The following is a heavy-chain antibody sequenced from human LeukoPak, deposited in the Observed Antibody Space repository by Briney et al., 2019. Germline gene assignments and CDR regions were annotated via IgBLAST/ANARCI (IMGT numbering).Heavy chain of an antibody. CDR1: GYTFTGYY. J-gene: IGHJ4*02. CDR3: AGGYYGSGSYDY. Sequence: ASVKASCKASGYTFTGYYMHWVRQAPGQGLEWMGRINPNSGGTNYAQKFQGRVTMTRDTSISTAYMELSRLRSDDTAVYYCAGGYYGSGSYDYWGQGTLVTVSS. V-gene: IGHV1-2*06. D-gene: IGHD3-10*01. CDR2: INPNSGGT.